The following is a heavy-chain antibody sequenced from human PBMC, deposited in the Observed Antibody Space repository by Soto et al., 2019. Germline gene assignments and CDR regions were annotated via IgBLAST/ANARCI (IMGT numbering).Heavy chain of an antibody. Sequence: GGSLRLSCAASGFTFSDYYMSWIRQAPGKGLEWVSYISSSGSTIYYADSVKGRFTISRDNAKNSLYLQMNSLRAEDTAVYYCARDDYDYIWGSYRHDYWGQGTLVTVSS. J-gene: IGHJ4*02. CDR3: ARDDYDYIWGSYRHDY. CDR2: ISSSGSTI. CDR1: GFTFSDYY. D-gene: IGHD3-16*02. V-gene: IGHV3-11*01.